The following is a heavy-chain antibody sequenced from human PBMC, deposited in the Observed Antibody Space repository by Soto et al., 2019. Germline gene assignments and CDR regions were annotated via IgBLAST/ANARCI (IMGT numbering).Heavy chain of an antibody. V-gene: IGHV3-53*01. CDR2: ISSGSAT. CDR1: GFTVSSNF. Sequence: GGSLRLSCAASGFTVSSNFMSWVRQTPEQGLEWVSIISSGSATYYADSVKGRFTISRDNARNSLYLQMNSLRAEDTAVYYCARYVPYCSGGSCYSFVGYYYYMDVWGKGTTVTVSS. J-gene: IGHJ6*03. CDR3: ARYVPYCSGGSCYSFVGYYYYMDV. D-gene: IGHD2-15*01.